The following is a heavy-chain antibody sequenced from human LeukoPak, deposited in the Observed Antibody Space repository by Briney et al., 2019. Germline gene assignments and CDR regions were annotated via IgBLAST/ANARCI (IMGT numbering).Heavy chain of an antibody. J-gene: IGHJ6*03. CDR2: ISAYNGDT. D-gene: IGHD2-15*01. Sequence: ASVKVSCKASGYTFTSYGISWVRQAPGQGLEWMGWISAYNGDTNYAQKLQGRVTMTTDTSTSTARMELRSLRSDDTAVYYCARDGGLYCSGGSCYSSYYYYYMDVWGKGTTVTVSS. V-gene: IGHV1-18*01. CDR3: ARDGGLYCSGGSCYSSYYYYYMDV. CDR1: GYTFTSYG.